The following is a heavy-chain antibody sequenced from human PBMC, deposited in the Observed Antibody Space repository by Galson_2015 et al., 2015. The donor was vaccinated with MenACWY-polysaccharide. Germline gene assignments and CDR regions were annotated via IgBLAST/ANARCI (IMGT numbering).Heavy chain of an antibody. CDR3: AKDDGDFGPDF. D-gene: IGHD2-21*02. Sequence: SLRLSCAASGFTFDSYAMHWVRQGPGKGLEWVSLIRGDGITTDYADSVRGRFTVSRDNSKNSLYLQMNSLRAEDTAFYYCAKDDGDFGPDFWGQGTLVTVSS. CDR1: GFTFDSYA. J-gene: IGHJ4*02. CDR2: IRGDGITT. V-gene: IGHV3-43*02.